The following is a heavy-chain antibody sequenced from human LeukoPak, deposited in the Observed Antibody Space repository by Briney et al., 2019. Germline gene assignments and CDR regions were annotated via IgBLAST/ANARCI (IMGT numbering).Heavy chain of an antibody. CDR2: ISYDGSNK. CDR3: AASYSSGWYGSTVDY. V-gene: IGHV3-30-3*01. D-gene: IGHD6-19*01. CDR1: GFTFSSYA. Sequence: GGSLRLSCAASGFTFSSYAMHRVRQAPGKGLEWVAVISYDGSNKYYADSVKGRFTISRDNSKNTLYLQMNSLRAEDTAVYYCAASYSSGWYGSTVDYWGQGTLVTVSS. J-gene: IGHJ4*02.